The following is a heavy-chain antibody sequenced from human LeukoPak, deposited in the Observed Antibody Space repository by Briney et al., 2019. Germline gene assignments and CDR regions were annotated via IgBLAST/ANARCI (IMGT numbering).Heavy chain of an antibody. J-gene: IGHJ4*02. D-gene: IGHD3-22*01. CDR1: GFTFSNYA. CDR3: AKEMIAPHYFDD. Sequence: PGGSLRLSCAASGFTFSNYAMSWVRQAPGRGLEWVSSISGSDNSTNYADSVRGRFTISRDNPKNTLYLQLNSLRAKDTALYYCAKEMIAPHYFDDWGQGTLVTVSS. CDR2: ISGSDNST. V-gene: IGHV3-23*01.